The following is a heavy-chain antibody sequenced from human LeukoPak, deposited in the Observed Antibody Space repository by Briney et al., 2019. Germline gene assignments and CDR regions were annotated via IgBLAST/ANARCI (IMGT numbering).Heavy chain of an antibody. J-gene: IGHJ4*02. D-gene: IGHD5-24*01. CDR3: ARKRATLFDH. V-gene: IGHV4-34*01. Sequence: SETLSLTCAVYGGSFSGYYWSWIRQPPGKGLEWIGEINHSGSTNYNPSLKSRVTISVDTSKNQFSLKLSSVTAADTAVYYCARKRATLFDHWGQGTLVTVSS. CDR1: GGSFSGYY. CDR2: INHSGST.